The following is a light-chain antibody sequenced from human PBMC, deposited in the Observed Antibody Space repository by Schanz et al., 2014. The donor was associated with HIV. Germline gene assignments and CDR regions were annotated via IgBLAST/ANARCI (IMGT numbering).Light chain of an antibody. CDR1: QSLGSNF. CDR3: QQYNDWPPIT. CDR2: GTS. V-gene: IGKV3-20*01. Sequence: IVLTQSPGTLSLSPGERATLSCRASQSLGSNFLAWYQQKPGQAPRLVIFGTSNRATGIPDRFSGSDSGTDFTLTISRVEPEDYAVYYCQQYNDWPPITFGQGTRLEIK. J-gene: IGKJ5*01.